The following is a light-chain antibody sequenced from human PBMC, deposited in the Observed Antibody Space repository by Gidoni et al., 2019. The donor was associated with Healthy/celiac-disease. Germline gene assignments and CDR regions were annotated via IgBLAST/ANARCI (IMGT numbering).Light chain of an antibody. Sequence: DIQMTQSPSSLSASVGDRVTITCRASQSISSYLNWYQQKPGKAPKLLIYAASSLQSGVPSRFSGSGSGTDFTLTISSLQHEDFETYYCQQSYSTRLTFGGGTKVEIK. J-gene: IGKJ4*01. V-gene: IGKV1-39*01. CDR2: AAS. CDR1: QSISSY. CDR3: QQSYSTRLT.